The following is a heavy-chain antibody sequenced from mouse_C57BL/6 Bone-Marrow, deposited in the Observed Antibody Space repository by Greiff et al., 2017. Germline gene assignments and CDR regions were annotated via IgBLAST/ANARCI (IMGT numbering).Heavy chain of an antibody. Sequence: EVKLMESGGDLVKPGGSLKLSCAASGFTFSSYGMSWVRQTPDKRLEWVATISSGGSYTYYPDSVKGRFTISRDNAKNTLYLQMSSLKSEDTAMYYCARHSDGSSYNYAVDYWGQGTSVTVSS. CDR3: ARHSDGSSYNYAVDY. J-gene: IGHJ4*01. V-gene: IGHV5-6*01. D-gene: IGHD1-1*01. CDR2: ISSGGSYT. CDR1: GFTFSSYG.